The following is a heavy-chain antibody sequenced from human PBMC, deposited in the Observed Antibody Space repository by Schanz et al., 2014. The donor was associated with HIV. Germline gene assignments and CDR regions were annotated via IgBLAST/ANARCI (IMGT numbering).Heavy chain of an antibody. CDR1: GYTFTGYY. Sequence: QVQLVQSGAEVKKPGASVKVSCKAFGYTFTGYYIHWVRQAPGQGLEWMGWINPNSGGTNHAQVFQGRVTMTRDTSISTAYMELSRLRSDDTAVYYCAKSRFQLHWFDSWGQGTLVTVSS. CDR3: AKSRFQLHWFDS. CDR2: INPNSGGT. D-gene: IGHD2-2*01. J-gene: IGHJ5*01. V-gene: IGHV1-2*02.